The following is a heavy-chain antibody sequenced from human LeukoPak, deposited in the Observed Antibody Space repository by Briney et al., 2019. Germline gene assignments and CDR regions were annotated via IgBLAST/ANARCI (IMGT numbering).Heavy chain of an antibody. CDR3: ARNERAGTYYFDY. D-gene: IGHD1-1*01. V-gene: IGHV4-59*13. Sequence: SETLSLTCTVSGGSISRYDWRWIRQPPGKGLEWIGYIYYSGSTNSNPSLKSRVTISVDTSKNQFSLKLSSVTAADTAVYYCARNERAGTYYFDYWGQGTLVTVSS. CDR2: IYYSGST. J-gene: IGHJ4*02. CDR1: GGSISRYD.